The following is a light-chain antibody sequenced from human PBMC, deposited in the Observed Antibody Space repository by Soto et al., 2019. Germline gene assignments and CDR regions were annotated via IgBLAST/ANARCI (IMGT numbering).Light chain of an antibody. V-gene: IGLV2-14*03. CDR2: AVS. CDR3: ISYTDRQSYL. J-gene: IGLJ1*01. Sequence: LTQPASVSGSPGQSITISCSGTSSDIGSYDHVAWYQQFPGKSPKLIIYAVSDRPSGVSDRFSGSKSGISASLTISGLQTEDEADYDCISYTDRQSYLFGTGTKVTGL. CDR1: SSDIGSYDH.